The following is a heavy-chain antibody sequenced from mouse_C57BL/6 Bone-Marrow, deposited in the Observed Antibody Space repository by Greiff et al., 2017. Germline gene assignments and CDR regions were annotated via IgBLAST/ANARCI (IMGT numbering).Heavy chain of an antibody. V-gene: IGHV1-4*01. CDR1: GYTFTSYT. CDR2: INPSSGYT. CDR3: ARRPLYYDYAWFAY. J-gene: IGHJ3*01. Sequence: QRVESGAELARPGASVKMSCTASGYTFTSYTMHWVKQRPGQGLEWIGYINPSSGYTKYNQKFKDKATLTADKSSSTAYMQLSSLTSEDSAVYYCARRPLYYDYAWFAYWGQGTLVTVSA. D-gene: IGHD2-4*01.